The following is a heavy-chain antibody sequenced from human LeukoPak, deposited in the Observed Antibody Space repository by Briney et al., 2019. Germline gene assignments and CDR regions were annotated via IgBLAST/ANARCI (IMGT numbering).Heavy chain of an antibody. CDR3: ARWWLQRYFDY. CDR2: IGSTSSTI. J-gene: IGHJ4*02. CDR1: GFTFSSYT. Sequence: PGGSLRLSCAASGFTFSSYTMNWVRQAPGKGLEWVSYIGSTSSTIYYADPVKGRFTISRDNSKNTLYLQMNSLRAEDTAVYYCARWWLQRYFDYWGQGTLVTVSS. V-gene: IGHV3-48*01. D-gene: IGHD5-18*01.